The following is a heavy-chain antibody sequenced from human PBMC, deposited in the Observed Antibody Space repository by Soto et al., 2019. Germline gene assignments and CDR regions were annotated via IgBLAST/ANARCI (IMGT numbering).Heavy chain of an antibody. Sequence: GGSLRLSCAASGFTFSGYWMSWVRQAPGKGLEWVANIKQDGSEKYYVDSVKGRFTISRDNAKNSLYLQMNSLRAEDTAVYYCARVSYYDSSGYYYSYYYYYGMDVWGQGTTVTVS. CDR1: GFTFSGYW. D-gene: IGHD3-22*01. CDR3: ARVSYYDSSGYYYSYYYYYGMDV. V-gene: IGHV3-7*03. CDR2: IKQDGSEK. J-gene: IGHJ6*02.